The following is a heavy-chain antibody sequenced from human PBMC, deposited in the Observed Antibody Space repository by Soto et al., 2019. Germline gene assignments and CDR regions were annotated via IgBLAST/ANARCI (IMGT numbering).Heavy chain of an antibody. V-gene: IGHV1-3*05. CDR1: GYTFTSYA. J-gene: IGHJ4*02. Sequence: QVQLVQSGAEEKKPGASVKVSCKASGYTFTSYAMHWVRQAPGQRLEWMGWINAGNGNTKYSQKFQGRVTITRDTAASPAYMELSTLRSEDTAVYYCARDPGWNYDYWGQGTLVTVSS. CDR3: ARDPGWNYDY. CDR2: INAGNGNT. D-gene: IGHD1-7*01.